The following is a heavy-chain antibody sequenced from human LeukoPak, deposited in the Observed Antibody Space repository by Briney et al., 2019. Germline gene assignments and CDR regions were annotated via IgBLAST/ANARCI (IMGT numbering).Heavy chain of an antibody. Sequence: SETLSLTCTVSGGSISSSHYYWGWIRQSPGKGLEWIGSIYYSGTTYYNPSLESRVSISDDTSKNRFSLMLTSLTAADTAVYYCARQSSDYYYYYIDVWGEGTTVIVSS. J-gene: IGHJ6*03. CDR3: ARQSSDYYYYYIDV. V-gene: IGHV4-39*01. CDR1: GGSISSSHYY. CDR2: IYYSGTT.